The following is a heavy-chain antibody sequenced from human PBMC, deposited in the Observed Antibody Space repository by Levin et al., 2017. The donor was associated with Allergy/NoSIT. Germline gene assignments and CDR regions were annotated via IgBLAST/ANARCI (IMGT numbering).Heavy chain of an antibody. D-gene: IGHD2-15*01. Sequence: SQTLSLTCAISGDRVSSTSAAWHWIRQSPSRGLEWLGRTYYRSKWYNDYAVSVKSRITINPDTSKNQFSLQLNSVTPEDTAVYYCAKSVRVAAKYYFDYWGQGTLVTVSS. V-gene: IGHV6-1*01. CDR1: GDRVSSTSAA. CDR3: AKSVRVAAKYYFDY. J-gene: IGHJ4*02. CDR2: TYYRSKWYN.